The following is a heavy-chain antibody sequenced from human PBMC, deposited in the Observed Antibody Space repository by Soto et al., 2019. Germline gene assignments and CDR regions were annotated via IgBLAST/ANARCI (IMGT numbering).Heavy chain of an antibody. V-gene: IGHV3-11*01. CDR3: ARDPYCTSTSCYSTGTDWFDP. D-gene: IGHD2-2*01. CDR1: GFTFSDYH. CDR2: ISSSGSTI. J-gene: IGHJ5*02. Sequence: GGSLRLSCAASGFTFSDYHMTWIRQAPGKGLEWVSYISSSGSTIYYADSVKGRFTISRDNAKNSLYLQMNSLRAEDTAVYYCARDPYCTSTSCYSTGTDWFDPWGQATLVTVSS.